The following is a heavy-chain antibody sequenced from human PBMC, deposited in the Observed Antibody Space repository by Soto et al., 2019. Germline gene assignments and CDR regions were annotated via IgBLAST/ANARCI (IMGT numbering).Heavy chain of an antibody. CDR3: ARESGDWPLNWFDP. V-gene: IGHV3-74*01. D-gene: IGHD2-21*02. CDR2: ITSDGKSK. J-gene: IGHJ5*02. Sequence: GGPLRLSFSASGFNFSNHWMHWVRQRPAEGLVWVSRITSDGKSKAYAESVKGRFAISRDNAKNTLYLQMNGLTAEDTAVYYCARESGDWPLNWFDPWGQGTLVNVYS. CDR1: GFNFSNHW.